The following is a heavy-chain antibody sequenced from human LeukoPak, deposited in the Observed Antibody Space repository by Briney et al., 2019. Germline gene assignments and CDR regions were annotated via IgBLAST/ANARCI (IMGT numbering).Heavy chain of an antibody. CDR2: ISGSGGST. V-gene: IGHV3-23*01. Sequence: GGSLRLSCAASGSTFSSYAMSWVRQAPGKGLEWVSAISGSGGSTYYADSVKGRFTISRDNSKNTLYLQMNSLRAEDTAVYYCAKAPIAVAGTYYFDYWGQGTLVTVSS. CDR1: GSTFSSYA. J-gene: IGHJ4*02. D-gene: IGHD6-19*01. CDR3: AKAPIAVAGTYYFDY.